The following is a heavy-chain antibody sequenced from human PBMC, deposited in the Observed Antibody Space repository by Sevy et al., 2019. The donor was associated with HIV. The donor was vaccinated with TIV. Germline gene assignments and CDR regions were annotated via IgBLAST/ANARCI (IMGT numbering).Heavy chain of an antibody. CDR2: IRPDGSDK. CDR3: ARGVGLDC. D-gene: IGHD1-26*01. J-gene: IGHJ4*02. V-gene: IGHV3-7*01. Sequence: GGSLRLSCAASGFTFSPYWMTWVRQAPGKGLEWVASIRPDGSDKYYVDSVKGRFTISRDNAKNSLYLQMNSLRADDPAMYYCARGVGLDCWGQGALVTVSS. CDR1: GFTFSPYW.